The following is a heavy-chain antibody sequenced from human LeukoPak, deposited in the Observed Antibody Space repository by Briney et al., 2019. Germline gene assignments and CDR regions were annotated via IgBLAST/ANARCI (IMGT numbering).Heavy chain of an antibody. CDR2: INHSGLT. CDR1: GGSFSGYY. V-gene: IGHV4-34*01. CDR3: ARGKNCGGDCYHFDY. Sequence: SETLSLTCAVYGGSFSGYYWSWIRQPPGKGLEWIGEINHSGLTNYNPSLKSRVTISVDTSKNQFSLKLSSVTAADTAVYYCARGKNCGGDCYHFDYWGRGTLVTVSS. J-gene: IGHJ4*02. D-gene: IGHD2-21*02.